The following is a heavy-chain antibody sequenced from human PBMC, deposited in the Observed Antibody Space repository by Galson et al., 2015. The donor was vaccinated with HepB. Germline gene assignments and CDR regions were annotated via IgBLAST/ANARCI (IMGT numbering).Heavy chain of an antibody. CDR3: ARDLRGSYY. J-gene: IGHJ4*02. D-gene: IGHD1-26*01. Sequence: ETLSLTCTVSGGSISSSSYYWGWIRQPPGKGLEWIGSIYYSGSTYYNPSLKSRVTISVDTSKNQFSLKLSSVTAADTAVYYCARDLRGSYYWGQGTLVTVSS. CDR1: GGSISSSSYY. V-gene: IGHV4-39*07. CDR2: IYYSGST.